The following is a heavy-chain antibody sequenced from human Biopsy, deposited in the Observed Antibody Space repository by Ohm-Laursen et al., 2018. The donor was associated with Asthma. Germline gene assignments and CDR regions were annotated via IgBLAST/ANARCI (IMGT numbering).Heavy chain of an antibody. CDR3: AAGRTSLQGESLI. J-gene: IGHJ4*01. CDR1: GLALSGYT. V-gene: IGHV1-58*01. CDR2: IVFASGAT. Sequence: SVKVSCNASGLALSGYTFEWVRQARGLGLEWISWIVFASGATNYAQNFQDRLTVTRDMSAGSVSMELRGLSSTDTAVYYCAAGRTSLQGESLIWGQGTLVSVSS. D-gene: IGHD2/OR15-2a*01.